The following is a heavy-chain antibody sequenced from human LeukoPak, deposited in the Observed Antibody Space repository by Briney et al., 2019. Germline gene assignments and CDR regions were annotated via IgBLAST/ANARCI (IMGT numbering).Heavy chain of an antibody. V-gene: IGHV2-5*01. CDR3: AHRHRMPHFVY. CDR1: GFSLRTSGVG. Sequence: SGPTLVKPTQTLTLTCTFSGFSLRTSGVGVGWIRQPPGKALEWLALIYWNDDKRYSPSLKSRLTITKDTSKNQVVLTMTNMDPVDTATYYCAHRHRMPHFVYWGQGTLVTVSS. CDR2: IYWNDDK. J-gene: IGHJ4*02. D-gene: IGHD2-15*01.